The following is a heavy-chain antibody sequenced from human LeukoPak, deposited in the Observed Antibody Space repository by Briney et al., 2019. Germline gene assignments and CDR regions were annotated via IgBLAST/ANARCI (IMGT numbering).Heavy chain of an antibody. V-gene: IGHV4-39*01. CDR1: GGSIISPSFY. Sequence: SEALSLTCTVSGGSIISPSFYWGWIRQPPGKGLVWIGNIYSNGSTSYNPSLRHRVAISIDTSKKEFSLTLTSVTAADTSIYYCVRTIIWFGESPHPQWFDPWGQGTQVTVSS. CDR3: VRTIIWFGESPHPQWFDP. J-gene: IGHJ5*02. CDR2: IYSNGST. D-gene: IGHD3-10*01.